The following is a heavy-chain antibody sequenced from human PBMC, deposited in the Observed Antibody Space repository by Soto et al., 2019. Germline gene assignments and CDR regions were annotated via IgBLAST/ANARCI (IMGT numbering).Heavy chain of an antibody. Sequence: QVQLVQSGPDLKRPGASMKVSCKASGYTFTSYGISWVRQAPGQGLEWMAWVSPLKGRTQYSQKAQGRVTLSTDTPSNTAYMERTTLRVDDTAVYYCAMDYGDRPEYFKHWGQGTLVTV. D-gene: IGHD4-17*01. CDR1: GYTFTSYG. J-gene: IGHJ1*01. CDR3: AMDYGDRPEYFKH. V-gene: IGHV1-18*04. CDR2: VSPLKGRT.